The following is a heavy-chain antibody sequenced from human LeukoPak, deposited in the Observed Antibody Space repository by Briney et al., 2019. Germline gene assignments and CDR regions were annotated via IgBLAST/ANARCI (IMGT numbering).Heavy chain of an antibody. CDR2: ISDSGGST. J-gene: IGHJ6*02. Sequence: PGGSLGLSCSASGFPFSSYAMPWVRPAPGKGLEYVSAISDSGGSTYYADSVKGRFTISRDNSKNTLYLQMSSLRAEDTAVYFCVRGYSFGPYGMDVWGQGTTVTVSS. CDR1: GFPFSSYA. V-gene: IGHV3-64D*09. CDR3: VRGYSFGPYGMDV. D-gene: IGHD2-15*01.